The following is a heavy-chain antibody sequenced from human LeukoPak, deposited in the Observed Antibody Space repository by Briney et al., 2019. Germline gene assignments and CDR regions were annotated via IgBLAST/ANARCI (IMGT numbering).Heavy chain of an antibody. CDR1: GYTFTSYG. V-gene: IGHV1-18*01. Sequence: ASVKVSCKASGYTFTSYGISWVRQAPGQGLEWMGWISAYNGNTNYAQKFQGRVTMTRDTSISTAYMELSRLRSDDTAVYYCAREVRRSSSDYWGQGTLVTVSS. J-gene: IGHJ4*02. D-gene: IGHD6-13*01. CDR2: ISAYNGNT. CDR3: AREVRRSSSDY.